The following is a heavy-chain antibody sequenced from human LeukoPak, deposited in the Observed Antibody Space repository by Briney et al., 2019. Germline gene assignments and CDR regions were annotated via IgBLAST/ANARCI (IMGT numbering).Heavy chain of an antibody. Sequence: GGSLGLSCAASEFTFSNFWMTWVRQAPGKGPEWLATIRQDGGDKWYVDSVKGRFTISRDNAKNSLYLQMNSLRAEDTAVYYCARYFDNTGYSWRRFDYWGQGALVTVSS. D-gene: IGHD3-22*01. CDR2: IRQDGGDK. CDR3: ARYFDNTGYSWRRFDY. V-gene: IGHV3-7*01. CDR1: EFTFSNFW. J-gene: IGHJ4*02.